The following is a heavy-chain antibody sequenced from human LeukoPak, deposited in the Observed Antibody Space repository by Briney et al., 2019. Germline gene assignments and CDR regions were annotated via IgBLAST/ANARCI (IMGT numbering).Heavy chain of an antibody. V-gene: IGHV3-23*01. CDR1: GFSFDICA. J-gene: IGHJ4*02. D-gene: IGHD4-23*01. CDR3: AKDATPRNSIWDYFGK. Sequence: RGSLSLSCVASGFSFDICAMSWVRQAPGQGPEWVSSIGGPTETFYADPVKGRFTVSRDNSQNTLYLQMNSLRAEDTAVYYCAKDATPRNSIWDYFGKWGQGALVTVST. CDR2: IGGPTET.